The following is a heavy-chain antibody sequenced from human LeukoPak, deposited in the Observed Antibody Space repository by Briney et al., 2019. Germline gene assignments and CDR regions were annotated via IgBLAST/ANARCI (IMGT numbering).Heavy chain of an antibody. D-gene: IGHD2-15*01. V-gene: IGHV3-23*01. Sequence: GGSLRLSCAASGFTFSTYAMSWVRQAPGKGLEWVSVIGGSGGSTYYADSVKGRFTISRDNSKNTLYLQMNSLRAEDTAVYYCARLEVAARGGGSDYWGQGTLVTVSS. J-gene: IGHJ4*02. CDR1: GFTFSTYA. CDR3: ARLEVAARGGGSDY. CDR2: IGGSGGST.